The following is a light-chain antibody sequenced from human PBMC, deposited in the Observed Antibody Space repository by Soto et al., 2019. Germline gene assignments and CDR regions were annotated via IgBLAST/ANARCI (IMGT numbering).Light chain of an antibody. Sequence: EIVLTQSPGTLSLSPGERATLSCRASQSVNSYLAWYQQIPGQAPRLLIYGASSRATGIPDRFSGSGSGTDFTLTTSRLEPEDFAVYYCQQYYTLALTFGGGTKV. CDR2: GAS. V-gene: IGKV3-20*01. CDR1: QSVNSY. CDR3: QQYYTLALT. J-gene: IGKJ4*01.